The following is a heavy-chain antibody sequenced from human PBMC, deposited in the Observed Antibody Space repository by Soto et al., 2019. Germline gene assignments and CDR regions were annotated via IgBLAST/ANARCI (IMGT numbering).Heavy chain of an antibody. CDR1: KDNLNNYW. CDR2: IDPSDSQT. Sequence: EVQLVQSGAELKKPGDSLRISCQGSKDNLNNYWIAWVRQVPGKGLEWMGRIDPSDSQTIYSPAFQCHVTITSDKSIITAYLQWSSLRASDSATYYCATSKKHVDTDYVDQWGQGTLCTVSS. V-gene: IGHV5-10-1*03. J-gene: IGHJ4*02. D-gene: IGHD5-18*01. CDR3: ATSKKHVDTDYVDQ.